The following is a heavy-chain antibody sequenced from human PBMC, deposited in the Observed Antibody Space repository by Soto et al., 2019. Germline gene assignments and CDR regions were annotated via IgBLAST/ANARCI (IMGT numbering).Heavy chain of an antibody. D-gene: IGHD2-8*02. J-gene: IGHJ4*02. Sequence: QVQLVESGGGVVQPGRSLRLSCAASGFTFSSYAMHWVRQAPGKGLEWVAVISYDGSNKYYADSVKGRFTISRDNSKNTLYLQMNSLRAEDRAVYYCARDVLATPNFDYWGQGTLVTVSS. CDR3: ARDVLATPNFDY. CDR2: ISYDGSNK. CDR1: GFTFSSYA. V-gene: IGHV3-30-3*01.